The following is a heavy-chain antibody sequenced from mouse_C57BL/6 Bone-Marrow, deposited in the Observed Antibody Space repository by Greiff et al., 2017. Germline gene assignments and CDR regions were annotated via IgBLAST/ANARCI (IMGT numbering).Heavy chain of an antibody. Sequence: QVQLQQSGAELVRPGTSVKMSCKASGYTFTNYWIGWAKQRPGHGLEWIGDIYPGGGYTNYNEKFKGKATLTADKSSSTAYMQFSSLTSADSAIYYCARRRVVSYYFDYWGQGTTLTVSS. D-gene: IGHD6-2*01. CDR3: ARRRVVSYYFDY. CDR2: IYPGGGYT. CDR1: GYTFTNYW. V-gene: IGHV1-63*01. J-gene: IGHJ2*01.